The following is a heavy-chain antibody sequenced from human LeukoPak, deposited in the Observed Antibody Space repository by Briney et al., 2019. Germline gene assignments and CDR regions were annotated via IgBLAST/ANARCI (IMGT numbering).Heavy chain of an antibody. Sequence: GGSLRLSCAASGFTFTSHAMNWFRQAPGKGLEWVSSITSGSSYINYADSLKGRLTISRDNAKNLLYLQMSNLRAEDTAVYYCARVPRSGYSYGSDYWGQGTLVTVSS. V-gene: IGHV3-21*01. D-gene: IGHD5-18*01. CDR1: GFTFTSHA. CDR3: ARVPRSGYSYGSDY. J-gene: IGHJ4*02. CDR2: ITSGSSYI.